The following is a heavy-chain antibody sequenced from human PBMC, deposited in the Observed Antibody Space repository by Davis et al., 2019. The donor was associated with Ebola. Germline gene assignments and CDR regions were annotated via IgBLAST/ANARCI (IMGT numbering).Heavy chain of an antibody. CDR2: IISVPHVT. CDR3: ARGSGFWNGYFMAYFDF. V-gene: IGHV1-69*10. D-gene: IGHD3-3*01. CDR1: GNTFNSYA. J-gene: IGHJ4*02. Sequence: SVKVSCKASGNTFNSYAISWVRQAPGQGPEWMGEIISVPHVTTYAQRFQGRVKITADPYTSTVYMELYNLRSEDTAVYYCARGSGFWNGYFMAYFDFWGQGALVTVSS.